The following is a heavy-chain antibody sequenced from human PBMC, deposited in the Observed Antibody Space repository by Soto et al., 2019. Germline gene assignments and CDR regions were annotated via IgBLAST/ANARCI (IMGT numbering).Heavy chain of an antibody. CDR3: VRGYPEVDFDF. Sequence: LRLSCEASGFTFSNYGLHWVRQAQGRGLEWLGGIWSDGNKKLYGDSVKGRFIISRDNSKNTLYLQMNTLRAEDTAVYYCVRGYPEVDFDFWGQGTLVTVSS. V-gene: IGHV3-33*01. D-gene: IGHD2-2*01. J-gene: IGHJ4*02. CDR2: IWSDGNKK. CDR1: GFTFSNYG.